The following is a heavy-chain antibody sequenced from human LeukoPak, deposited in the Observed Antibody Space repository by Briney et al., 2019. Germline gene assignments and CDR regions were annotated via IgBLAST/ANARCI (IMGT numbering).Heavy chain of an antibody. CDR1: GFTFSSHS. J-gene: IGHJ4*02. D-gene: IGHD6-19*01. Sequence: GGSLRLSCAASGFTFSSHSMNWVRQSPGKGLEWVSYITSYSSTVYYADSVKGRFTISRDNAKNSLYLQMNSLRAEDTAVYYCAKQGAGIRDWGQGTLVTVSS. V-gene: IGHV3-48*01. CDR2: ITSYSSTV. CDR3: AKQGAGIRD.